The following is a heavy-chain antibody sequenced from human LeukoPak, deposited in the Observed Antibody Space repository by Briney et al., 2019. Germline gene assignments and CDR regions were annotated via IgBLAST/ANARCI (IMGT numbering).Heavy chain of an antibody. CDR1: GVTSTTYA. J-gene: IGHJ4*02. Sequence: PVGSLRLSSAASGVTSTTYAMSWVRHTPGKGLEWVSGISSGGNTQYTDSVKGRFTVSRDNSKNTLHLQMDSLRAEDTAIYYCTKDRRQWVVPYFDSWGQGTVVTVSS. CDR3: TKDRRQWVVPYFDS. CDR2: ISSGGNT. D-gene: IGHD6-19*01. V-gene: IGHV3-23*01.